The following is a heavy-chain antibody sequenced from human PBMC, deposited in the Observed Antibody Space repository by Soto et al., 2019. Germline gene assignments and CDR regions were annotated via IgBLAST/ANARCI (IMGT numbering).Heavy chain of an antibody. J-gene: IGHJ4*02. CDR1: GFTFSSYW. V-gene: IGHV3-74*01. CDR3: ARDTYYYDSSGYDTFDY. Sequence: GSLRLSCAASGFTFSSYWMHWVRQGPGKGLVWVSRINSDGSSTRYADSVKGRFTISRDNAKNTLNLQMNSLRAEDTAVYYCARDTYYYDSSGYDTFDYWGQGTLVTVSS. CDR2: INSDGSST. D-gene: IGHD3-22*01.